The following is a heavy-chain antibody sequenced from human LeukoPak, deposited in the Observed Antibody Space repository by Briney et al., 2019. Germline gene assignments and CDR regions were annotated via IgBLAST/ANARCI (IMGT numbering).Heavy chain of an antibody. J-gene: IGHJ3*02. Sequence: ASVKVSCKASEYTFIGYYLHWVRQAPGQGLEWMGWINPNSGGTTYAQKFQGRVTMTRDTSTSTVYMELSSLRSEDTAVYYCARGGFTTMVRGVIITLDAFDIWGQGTMVTVSS. CDR1: EYTFIGYY. CDR3: ARGGFTTMVRGVIITLDAFDI. V-gene: IGHV1-2*02. D-gene: IGHD3-10*01. CDR2: INPNSGGT.